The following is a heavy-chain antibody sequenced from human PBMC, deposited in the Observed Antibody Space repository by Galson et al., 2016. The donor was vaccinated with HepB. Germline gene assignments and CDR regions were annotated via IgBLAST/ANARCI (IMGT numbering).Heavy chain of an antibody. D-gene: IGHD3-10*01. CDR1: GFTVNTYG. CDR3: AAVWFGRETIDC. Sequence: SLRLSCAASGFTVNTYGMSWVRQAPGKGLEWVSSTSGSRDYADSVKGRFTISRDNLKNTLYLQMNSLRAEDTAVYYCAAVWFGRETIDCWGQGTLVTVSS. J-gene: IGHJ4*02. CDR2: TSGSR. V-gene: IGHV3-23*01.